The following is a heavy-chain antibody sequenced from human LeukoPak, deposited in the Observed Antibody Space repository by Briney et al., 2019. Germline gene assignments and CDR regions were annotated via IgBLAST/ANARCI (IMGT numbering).Heavy chain of an antibody. CDR3: ARRSGGTIDY. Sequence: GESLKISCKGSGYSFSTYWIGWVRQMPGKGLEWMGIIYPGDSDTTYSPSFQGQVTISVDKSISTAYLQWSSLEASDTGTFYCARRSGGTIDYWGQGTLVTVSS. D-gene: IGHD4-23*01. CDR2: IYPGDSDT. J-gene: IGHJ4*02. CDR1: GYSFSTYW. V-gene: IGHV5-51*01.